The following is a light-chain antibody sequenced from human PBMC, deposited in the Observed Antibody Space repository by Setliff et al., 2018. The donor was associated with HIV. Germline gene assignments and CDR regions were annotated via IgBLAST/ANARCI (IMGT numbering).Light chain of an antibody. Sequence: QSVLTQPRSVSGSPGQSVTISCTGTSSDVGGYNYVCWYQQHPGKAPKLMIYDVSKRPSGVPNRFSGSKSGNTASLTISGLQAEDEADYYCCSYVGSYSNVGFGGGTQLTVL. V-gene: IGLV2-11*01. CDR3: CSYVGSYSNVG. J-gene: IGLJ2*01. CDR2: DVS. CDR1: SSDVGGYNY.